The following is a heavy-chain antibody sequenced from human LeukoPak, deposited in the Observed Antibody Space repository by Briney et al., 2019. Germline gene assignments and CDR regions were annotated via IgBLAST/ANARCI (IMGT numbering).Heavy chain of an antibody. CDR3: ARRGYYYDSSGYPDAFDI. V-gene: IGHV3-66*01. CDR2: IYSGGST. CDR1: GFTVSSNY. J-gene: IGHJ3*02. Sequence: GGSLRLSCAASGFTVSSNYMSWVRQAPGKGLEWVSVIYSGGSTYYADSVKGRFTISRDNSKNTLYLQMNSLRAEDTAVYYCARRGYYYDSSGYPDAFDIWDQGTMVTVSS. D-gene: IGHD3-22*01.